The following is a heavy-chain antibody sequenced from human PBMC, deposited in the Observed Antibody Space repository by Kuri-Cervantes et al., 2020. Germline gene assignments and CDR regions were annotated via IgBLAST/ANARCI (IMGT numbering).Heavy chain of an antibody. D-gene: IGHD2-21*01. CDR1: GFTFTKNG. V-gene: IGHV3-30*02. CDR3: ARDAIPTDYYHFYMDV. J-gene: IGHJ6*03. Sequence: GESLKISCEASGFTFTKNGMHWVRQGPVKGLEWVAFIRNDGSDKYYADSVKGRFTISKDNSKNTVYLQMNSLRAEDTAVYYCARDAIPTDYYHFYMDVWGKGTTVTVSS. CDR2: IRNDGSDK.